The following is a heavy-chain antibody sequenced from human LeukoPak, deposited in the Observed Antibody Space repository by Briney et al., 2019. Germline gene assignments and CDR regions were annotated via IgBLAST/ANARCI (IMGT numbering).Heavy chain of an antibody. CDR2: ISAYNGNT. CDR3: ARSVRLSTTTYYDFWSGPPDDAFDI. V-gene: IGHV1-18*01. D-gene: IGHD3-3*01. J-gene: IGHJ3*02. CDR1: GYTFTSYG. Sequence: ASVKVSCKASGYTFTSYGISWVRQAPGQGLEWTGWISAYNGNTNYAQKLQGRVTMTTDTSTSTAYMELRSLRSDDTAVYYCARSVRLSTTTYYDFWSGPPDDAFDIWGQGTMVTVSS.